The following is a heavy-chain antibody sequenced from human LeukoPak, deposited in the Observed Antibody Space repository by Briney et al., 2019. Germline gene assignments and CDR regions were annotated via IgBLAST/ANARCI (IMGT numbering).Heavy chain of an antibody. V-gene: IGHV4-39*01. CDR3: ARHVRYSSSWYSNWFDP. D-gene: IGHD6-13*01. CDR2: IYYSGST. CDR1: GGSISSSSYY. Sequence: SGTLSLTCTVSGGSISSSSYYWGWIRQPPGKGLEWIGSIYYSGSTYYNPSLKSRVTISVDTSKNQFSLKLSSVTAADTAVYYCARHVRYSSSWYSNWFDPWGQGTLVTVSS. J-gene: IGHJ5*02.